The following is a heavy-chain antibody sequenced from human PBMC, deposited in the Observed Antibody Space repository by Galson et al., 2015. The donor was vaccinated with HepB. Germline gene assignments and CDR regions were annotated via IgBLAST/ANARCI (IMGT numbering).Heavy chain of an antibody. Sequence: SLRLSCAGSDFTFNSYTMHWVRQAPGKGLEWVAVISYDGKGKYYADSVKGRFTISRDSAKNTLYLQMNSLRYEDTAVYYCATADTYYASGNFSPFNSWGQGALVTVSS. J-gene: IGHJ5*02. V-gene: IGHV3-30*04. CDR3: ATADTYYASGNFSPFNS. CDR1: DFTFNSYT. CDR2: ISYDGKGK. D-gene: IGHD3-10*01.